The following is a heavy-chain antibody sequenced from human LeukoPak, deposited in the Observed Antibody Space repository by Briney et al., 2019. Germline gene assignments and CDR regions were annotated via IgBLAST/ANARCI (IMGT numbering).Heavy chain of an antibody. J-gene: IGHJ4*02. CDR2: IYSGGST. Sequence: GGSLRLSCAASGFTFSTYSMSWVRQAPGKGLEWVSVIYSGGSTYYADSVKGRFTISRDNSKNTLYLQMNSLRAEDTAAYYCARDAFGIVGATPQFDYWGQGTLVTVSS. CDR1: GFTFSTYS. D-gene: IGHD1-26*01. CDR3: ARDAFGIVGATPQFDY. V-gene: IGHV3-66*01.